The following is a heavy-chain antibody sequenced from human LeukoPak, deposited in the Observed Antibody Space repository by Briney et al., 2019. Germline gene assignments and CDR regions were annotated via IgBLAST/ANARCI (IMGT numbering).Heavy chain of an antibody. J-gene: IGHJ4*02. CDR3: ATSSITGTTVDY. CDR2: IYYSGTT. V-gene: IGHV4-39*07. CDR1: GGSIKSDSYY. D-gene: IGHD1-20*01. Sequence: SETLSLTCTVSGGSIKSDSYYWGWIRQPPGKGLDWIGSIYYSGTTYYNPSLKSRVTISVDTSKNQFSLKLSSVTAADTAIYYCATSSITGTTVDYWGQGTLVTVSS.